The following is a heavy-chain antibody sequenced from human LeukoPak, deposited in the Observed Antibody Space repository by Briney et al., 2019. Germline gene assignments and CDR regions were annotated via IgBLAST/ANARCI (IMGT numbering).Heavy chain of an antibody. J-gene: IGHJ4*02. Sequence: SETLSLTCTVSGGSISSYYWSWIRQPAGKGLEWIGSIYYSGSTYYNPSLKSRVTIYVDTSKNQFSLKLSSVTAADTAVYYCASGLPDFWSGYFYYFDYWGQGTLVTVSS. CDR3: ASGLPDFWSGYFYYFDY. CDR2: IYYSGST. CDR1: GGSISSYY. D-gene: IGHD3-3*01. V-gene: IGHV4-59*05.